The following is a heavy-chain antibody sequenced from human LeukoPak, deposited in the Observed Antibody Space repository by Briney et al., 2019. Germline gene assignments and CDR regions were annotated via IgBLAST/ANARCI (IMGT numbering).Heavy chain of an antibody. CDR3: AKDLGSSSA. V-gene: IGHV3-30*18. CDR1: GFIFSSYA. D-gene: IGHD6-6*01. J-gene: IGHJ5*02. Sequence: GGSLRLSCAASGFIFSSYAMHWVRQAPGKGLEWVAVISYDGSNKYYADSVKGRFTISRDNSKNTLYLQINSLRAEDTAVYYCAKDLGSSSAWGQGTLVTVSS. CDR2: ISYDGSNK.